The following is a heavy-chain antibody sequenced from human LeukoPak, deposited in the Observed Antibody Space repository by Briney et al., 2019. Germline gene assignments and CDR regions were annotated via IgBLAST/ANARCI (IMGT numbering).Heavy chain of an antibody. CDR1: GGTFNSYA. J-gene: IGHJ6*03. D-gene: IGHD5-18*01. Sequence: SVKVFCKASGGTFNSYAISWVRQAPGQGLEWMGGIIPIFGTANYAQKFQGRVTITTDESTSTAYMELSSLRSEDTAVYYCARDIAEAMANRGYYYYYMDVWGKGTTVTVSS. V-gene: IGHV1-69*05. CDR3: ARDIAEAMANRGYYYYYMDV. CDR2: IIPIFGTA.